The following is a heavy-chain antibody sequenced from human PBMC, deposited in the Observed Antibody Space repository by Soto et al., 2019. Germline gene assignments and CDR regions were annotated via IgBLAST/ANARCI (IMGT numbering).Heavy chain of an antibody. CDR3: ARDFTDSSGPTLGMGV. J-gene: IGHJ6*02. Sequence: SETLSLTCTVSGGSISSPNFYWSWIRQHPGKGLEWIGHIYYNGSTYYNPTLKSRVTISVDTSKSQFSLKLSSVTAADTAVYYRARDFTDSSGPTLGMGVWGQGTKVTVS. CDR1: GGSISSPNFY. D-gene: IGHD6-19*01. CDR2: IYYNGST. V-gene: IGHV4-31*03.